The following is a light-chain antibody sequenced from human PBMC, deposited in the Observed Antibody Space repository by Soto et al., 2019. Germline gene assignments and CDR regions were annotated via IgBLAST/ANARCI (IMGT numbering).Light chain of an antibody. V-gene: IGKV3-15*01. CDR1: QNVLSN. CDR2: GAS. CDR3: QQYNNWPIT. Sequence: EIVMTQSPATLSVSPGEGATLSCRASQNVLSNLAWYQQKPGQAPRLLIYGASTRATGLPARFSGSGSGTQFTLTISSLQSEDFAVYYCQQYNNWPITFGQGTRLEIK. J-gene: IGKJ5*01.